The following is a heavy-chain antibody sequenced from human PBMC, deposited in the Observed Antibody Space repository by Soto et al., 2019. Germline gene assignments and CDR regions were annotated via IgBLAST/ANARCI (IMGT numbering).Heavy chain of an antibody. CDR1: GGSISSYY. Sequence: KASETLSLTCSVSGGSISSYYWSWIRQPAGKGLEWIGRIYTSGGTNYNPSLKSRVTMSVDTSKNQFSLKLSSVTAADTAVYYCARTYYYDSSGYYNDPWGQGTLVTVSS. D-gene: IGHD3-22*01. CDR3: ARTYYYDSSGYYNDP. J-gene: IGHJ5*02. V-gene: IGHV4-4*07. CDR2: IYTSGGT.